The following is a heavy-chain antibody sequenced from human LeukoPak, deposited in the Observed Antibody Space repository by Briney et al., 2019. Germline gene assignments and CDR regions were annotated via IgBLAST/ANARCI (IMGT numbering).Heavy chain of an antibody. D-gene: IGHD3-10*01. V-gene: IGHV1-2*02. CDR2: INPNSGDT. Sequence: ASVKVSCKASGYTFGDYYMHWVRQAPGQGLEWMGWINPNSGDTRFAQHFKGRVTMTTDTSISTTYMEMNSLTSDDTAVFYCARQGSGSYKLDYWGQGTQVTVSS. J-gene: IGHJ4*02. CDR1: GYTFGDYY. CDR3: ARQGSGSYKLDY.